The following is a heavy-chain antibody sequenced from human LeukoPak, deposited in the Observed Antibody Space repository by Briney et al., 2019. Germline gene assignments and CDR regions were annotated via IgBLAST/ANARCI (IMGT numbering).Heavy chain of an antibody. CDR2: IYYSGST. V-gene: IGHV4-59*08. Sequence: PSETLSLTCTVSGGSITGYYWSWIRQSPGKGLEWIGYIYYSGSTNYNPSLKSRVTISVDTSKNQFSLKLSSVTAADTAVYYCARHGAAGSAFDIWGQGTMVTVSS. CDR3: ARHGAAGSAFDI. D-gene: IGHD6-19*01. CDR1: GGSITGYY. J-gene: IGHJ3*02.